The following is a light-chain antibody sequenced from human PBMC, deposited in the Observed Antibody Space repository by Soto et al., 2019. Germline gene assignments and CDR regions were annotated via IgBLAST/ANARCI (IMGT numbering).Light chain of an antibody. Sequence: EIVLTQSPGTLSLSPGDRATLSCRASQSVSSSYLAWYQQKPGQSPRLLIYAASSRATGIPERFSGSGSGTDFTLTISRLEPEDFAVYFCQQYGSSPPVTFGGGTKVEIK. CDR3: QQYGSSPPVT. V-gene: IGKV3-20*01. J-gene: IGKJ4*01. CDR2: AAS. CDR1: QSVSSSY.